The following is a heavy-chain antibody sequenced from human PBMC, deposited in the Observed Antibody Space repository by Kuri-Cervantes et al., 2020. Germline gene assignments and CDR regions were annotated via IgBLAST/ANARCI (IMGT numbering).Heavy chain of an antibody. CDR2: IYSGGST. D-gene: IGHD5-24*01. V-gene: IGHV3-53*05. CDR1: GFTVSSNY. Sequence: GGSLRLPCAASGFTVSSNYMSWVRQAPGKGLEWVSVIYSGGSTYYADSVKGRFTISRDNSKNTLYLQMNSLRAEDTAVYYCAKGYHGYNLAVDYWGQGTLVTVSS. CDR3: AKGYHGYNLAVDY. J-gene: IGHJ4*02.